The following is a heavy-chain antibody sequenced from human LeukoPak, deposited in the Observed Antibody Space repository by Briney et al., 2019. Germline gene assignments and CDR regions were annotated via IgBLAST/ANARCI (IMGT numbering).Heavy chain of an antibody. CDR1: AFTLSGYW. D-gene: IGHD3-22*01. Sequence: GGSLRLSCAASAFTLSGYWMTRVRQAPGRGLEWVSSISSSSGYIYYADSVKGRFTISRDNAKNSLYLQVNSLRAEDTAVYYCARETSYYDGSGYYSPPYFDYWGQGTLVTVSS. CDR3: ARETSYYDGSGYYSPPYFDY. J-gene: IGHJ4*02. V-gene: IGHV3-21*01. CDR2: ISSSSGYI.